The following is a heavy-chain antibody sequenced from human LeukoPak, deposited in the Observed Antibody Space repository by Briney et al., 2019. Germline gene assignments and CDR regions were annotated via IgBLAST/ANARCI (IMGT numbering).Heavy chain of an antibody. CDR2: ISDDGSKN. Sequence: GGSLRLSCGASGFAFGSFAVHWVRQAPGKGLEWVAFISDDGSKNDYADSVKGRFTISRDNAKNSLYLQMNSLRAEDTAVYYCARDPITMVRGVIYYYYGMDVWGQGTTVTVSS. V-gene: IGHV3-30-3*01. D-gene: IGHD3-10*01. J-gene: IGHJ6*02. CDR3: ARDPITMVRGVIYYYYGMDV. CDR1: GFAFGSFA.